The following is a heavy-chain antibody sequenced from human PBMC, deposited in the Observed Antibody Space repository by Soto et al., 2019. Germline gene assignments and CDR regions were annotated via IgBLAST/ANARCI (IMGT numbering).Heavy chain of an antibody. D-gene: IGHD5-12*01. V-gene: IGHV1-3*01. Sequence: ASVKVSCKTSGYSFTTFFLHWMRQAPGQRLEWMGWINPANGDTMYSQKFLGRVSNTRDTSATTAYMGLTSLTSEDTAVYYCARGPSSGCFDSWGQGTLVTVSS. CDR3: ARGPSSGCFDS. CDR1: GYSFTTFF. CDR2: INPANGDT. J-gene: IGHJ4*02.